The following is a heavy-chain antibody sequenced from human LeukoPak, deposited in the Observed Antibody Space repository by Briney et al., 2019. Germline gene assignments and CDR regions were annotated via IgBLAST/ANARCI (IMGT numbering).Heavy chain of an antibody. CDR2: IYYSGST. CDR1: GGSISSGDYY. J-gene: IGHJ2*01. V-gene: IGHV4-30-4*08. Sequence: TLSLTCTVSGGSISSGDYYWSWIRQSPGKGLEWIGYIYYSGSTYYNPSLKSRVTISVDTSKNQFSLKLSSVTAADTAVYYCARRLFHWYFDLWGRGTLVTVSS. CDR3: ARRLFHWYFDL.